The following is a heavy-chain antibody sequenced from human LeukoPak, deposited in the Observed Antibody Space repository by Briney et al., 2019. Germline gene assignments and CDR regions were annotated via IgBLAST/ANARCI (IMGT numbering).Heavy chain of an antibody. CDR3: ARSGGPHY. CDR1: GFTFSSDW. J-gene: IGHJ4*02. D-gene: IGHD2-15*01. Sequence: GGSLRLSCAASGFTFSSDWMHWVRQAPGEGLVWVSRIKSGGSTTSYADSVKGRFTISRDNAKNTLYLQMNSLRAEDTAVYYCARSGGPHYWGQGTLVTVSS. V-gene: IGHV3-74*01. CDR2: IKSGGSTT.